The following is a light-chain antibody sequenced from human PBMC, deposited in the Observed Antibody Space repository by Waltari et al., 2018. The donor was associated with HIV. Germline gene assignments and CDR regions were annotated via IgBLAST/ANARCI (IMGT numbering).Light chain of an antibody. CDR1: SSTIGIDY. Sequence: QSVLTQPPSVSAAPGQKVTISCPTSSSTIGIDYVSWYKHLPGAAPKPLIYDNDKRPSGIPDRFSGSKSGTSATLDIAALQTGDEAVYYCGTWAGSLGIGVFGGGTKLTVL. CDR3: GTWAGSLGIGV. CDR2: DND. J-gene: IGLJ3*02. V-gene: IGLV1-51*01.